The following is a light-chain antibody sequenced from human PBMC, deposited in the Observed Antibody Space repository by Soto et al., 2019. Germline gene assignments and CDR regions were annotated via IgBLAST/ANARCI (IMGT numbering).Light chain of an antibody. V-gene: IGLV2-11*01. Sequence: QSALTQPRSVSGSPGQPVTISCTGTSSDVGGYKYVSWYQRHPGEAPKLLIYDVSERPSGVPDRFSGSKSGNTASLTISGLRAEDEADYFCCSFAGSHSVVFGGGTKVTVL. CDR2: DVS. CDR3: CSFAGSHSVV. CDR1: SSDVGGYKY. J-gene: IGLJ3*02.